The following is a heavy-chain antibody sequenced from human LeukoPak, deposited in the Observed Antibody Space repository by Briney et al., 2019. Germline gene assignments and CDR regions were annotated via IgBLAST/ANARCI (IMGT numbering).Heavy chain of an antibody. Sequence: SETLSLTCAVYGGSFSGYHWSWIRQPPGKGLEWIGEINHSGSTNYNPSLKSRVTISVDTSKNQFSLKLSSVTAADTAVYYCARVTWIQLWLLLDYWGQGTLVTVSS. CDR3: ARVTWIQLWLLLDY. CDR1: GGSFSGYH. CDR2: INHSGST. V-gene: IGHV4-34*01. J-gene: IGHJ4*02. D-gene: IGHD5-18*01.